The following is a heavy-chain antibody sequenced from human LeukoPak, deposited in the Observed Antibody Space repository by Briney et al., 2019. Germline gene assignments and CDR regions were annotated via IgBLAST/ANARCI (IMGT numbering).Heavy chain of an antibody. CDR3: ARGLGDYFSRHWFDP. CDR2: INHSGST. CDR1: GGSFSGYY. V-gene: IGHV4-34*01. J-gene: IGHJ5*02. D-gene: IGHD4-17*01. Sequence: SETLSLTCAVYGGSFSGYYWSWIRQPPGKGLEWIGEINHSGSTNYNPSLKSRVTISVDTSKNQFSLKLSSVTAADTAVYYCARGLGDYFSRHWFDPWGQGTLVTVSS.